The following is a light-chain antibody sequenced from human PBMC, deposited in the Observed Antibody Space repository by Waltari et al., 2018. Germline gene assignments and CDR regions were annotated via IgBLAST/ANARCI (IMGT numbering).Light chain of an antibody. J-gene: IGKJ4*01. CDR3: HQYYITPLT. Sequence: DIVMTHSPDSLAVSLGERATVNCTSSQSVFYSSNNKDYLAWYQQKPGQPPKLLIYLASTRVSGVPARFSGSGSGTDFTLTISSLQAEDVAVYYCHQYYITPLTFGGGTKVEIK. V-gene: IGKV4-1*01. CDR1: QSVFYSSNNKDY. CDR2: LAS.